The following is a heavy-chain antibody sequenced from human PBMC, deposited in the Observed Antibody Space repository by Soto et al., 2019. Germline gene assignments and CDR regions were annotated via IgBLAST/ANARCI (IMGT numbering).Heavy chain of an antibody. CDR2: IVPMYDSV. CDR3: ASWRSYSGSYCFDY. D-gene: IGHD3-16*01. V-gene: IGHV1-69*06. CDR1: GGTFNTYT. Sequence: QGQLVQSGAEVKKPGASVKVSCEASGGTFNTYTINWVRQAPGRGLEWVGQIVPMYDSVNYAENFQGRVTITADKSTKTAYVELASISSEETDLYVGASWRSYSGSYCFDYWGQGTLVTVSS. J-gene: IGHJ4*02.